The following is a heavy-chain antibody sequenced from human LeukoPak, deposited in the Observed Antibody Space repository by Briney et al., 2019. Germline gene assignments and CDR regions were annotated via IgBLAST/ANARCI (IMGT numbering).Heavy chain of an antibody. V-gene: IGHV3-21*01. CDR1: GFTFSNYR. J-gene: IGHJ3*02. Sequence: GGSLRFSCAASGFTFSNYRMNWVRQAPGKGLEWVSSISSSSIYIYYADSLKGRFTISRDNAKNSLYLQMNSLRAEDTAVYYCARRGVKFGFDIWGQGTMVTVSS. CDR2: ISSSSIYI. CDR3: ARRGVKFGFDI. D-gene: IGHD3-10*01.